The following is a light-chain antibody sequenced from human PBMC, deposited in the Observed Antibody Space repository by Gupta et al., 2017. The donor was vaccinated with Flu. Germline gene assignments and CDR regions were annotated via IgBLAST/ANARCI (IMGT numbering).Light chain of an antibody. V-gene: IGLV1-47*01. J-gene: IGLJ3*02. CDR1: SSNIGRND. Sequence: QSVLTQPPSASGTPGPRVAISCSGDSSNIGRNDVYWYQQLPGTAPKLLSTSTDQRPSGVPERLSASKSGTSASLAISGLRSDDEASYYCASWDDSLGASVFSGGTKLTVL. CDR2: STD. CDR3: ASWDDSLGASV.